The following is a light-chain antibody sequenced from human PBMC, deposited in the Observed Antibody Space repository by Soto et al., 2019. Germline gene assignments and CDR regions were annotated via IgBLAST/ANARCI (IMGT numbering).Light chain of an antibody. Sequence: QSVLTQPASVSGSPGQSNTISCTGTSSDVGGYNYVSWYQQHPGKAPKLMIYEVSKRPSGVSNRFSGSKSGNTASLTISGLQAEDEADYYCSSYTSSSTRVFGGGTKLTVL. CDR2: EVS. V-gene: IGLV2-14*01. CDR1: SSDVGGYNY. J-gene: IGLJ2*01. CDR3: SSYTSSSTRV.